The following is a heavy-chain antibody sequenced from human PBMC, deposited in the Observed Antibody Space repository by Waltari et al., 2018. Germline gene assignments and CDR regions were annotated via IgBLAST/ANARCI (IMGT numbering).Heavy chain of an antibody. CDR1: GYTFTSYA. D-gene: IGHD2-21*01. CDR3: ARDTYCGGDCSIWG. CDR2: INAGNGNT. V-gene: IGHV1-3*01. Sequence: QVQLVQSGAEVKKPGASVKVSCKASGYTFTSYAMHWVRQAPGQRLEWMGWINAGNGNTKYSQKFQGRVTITRDTSASTAYMELSRLRSDDTAVYYCARDTYCGGDCSIWGWGQGTLVTVSS. J-gene: IGHJ4*02.